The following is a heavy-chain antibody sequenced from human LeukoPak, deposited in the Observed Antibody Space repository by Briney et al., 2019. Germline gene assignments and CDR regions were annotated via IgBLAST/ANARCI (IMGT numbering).Heavy chain of an antibody. CDR1: GGSISSSGYY. CDR3: ARHRGRYYDSGGYYYFDY. D-gene: IGHD3-10*01. Sequence: SETLSLTCTVSGGSISSSGYYWGWIRQPPGKGLEWVGSVYYTGSTFYNPSLKSRVTTSVDTSKNHFSLNLSSVTAADTAVYYCARHRGRYYDSGGYYYFDYWGQGTLVTVSS. V-gene: IGHV4-39*02. J-gene: IGHJ4*02. CDR2: VYYTGST.